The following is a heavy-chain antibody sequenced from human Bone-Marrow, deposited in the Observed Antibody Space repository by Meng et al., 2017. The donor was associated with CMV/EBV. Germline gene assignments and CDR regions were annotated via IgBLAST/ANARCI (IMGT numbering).Heavy chain of an antibody. V-gene: IGHV1-69*05. CDR2: IIPIFGTA. Sequence: SVKVSCKASGGTFSSYAISWVRQAPRQGLEWMGGIIPIFGTANYAQKFQGRVTITTDESTSTAYMELSSLRSEDTAVYYCARAYTAYYYDSSGYSHRFDPWGQGNLVNFAS. CDR3: ARAYTAYYYDSSGYSHRFDP. CDR1: GGTFSSYA. D-gene: IGHD3-22*01. J-gene: IGHJ5*02.